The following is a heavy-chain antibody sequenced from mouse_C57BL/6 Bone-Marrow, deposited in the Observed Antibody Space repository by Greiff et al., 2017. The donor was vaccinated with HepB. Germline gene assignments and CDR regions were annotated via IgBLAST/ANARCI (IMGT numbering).Heavy chain of an antibody. CDR1: GFTFSNYW. V-gene: IGHV6-3*01. Sequence: EVKLEESGGGLVQPGGSMKLSCVASGFTFSNYWMNWVRQSPEKGLEWVAQIRLKSDNYATHYTESVKGRFTISRADSKSSLYLKMNSLRAEDTEIYYCTSPYEYEGEADYWGQGTTLTVSS. J-gene: IGHJ2*01. CDR3: TSPYEYEGEADY. CDR2: IRLKSDNYAT. D-gene: IGHD2-4*01.